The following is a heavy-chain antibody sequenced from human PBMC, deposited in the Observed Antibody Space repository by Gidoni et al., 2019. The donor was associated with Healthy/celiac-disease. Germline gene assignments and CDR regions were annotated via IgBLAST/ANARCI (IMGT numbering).Heavy chain of an antibody. CDR3: AREVGSWNDGPGYYYYYGMDV. D-gene: IGHD1-1*01. CDR1: GDSVSSNSAA. J-gene: IGHJ6*02. Sequence: LQQSGPGLVKPSQTLSLTCAISGDSVSSNSAAWNWIRQSPSRGLEWLGRTYYRSKWYNDYAVSVKSRITINPDTSKNQFNLQLNSVTPEDTAVYYCAREVGSWNDGPGYYYYYGMDVWGQGTTVTVSS. CDR2: TYYRSKWYN. V-gene: IGHV6-1*01.